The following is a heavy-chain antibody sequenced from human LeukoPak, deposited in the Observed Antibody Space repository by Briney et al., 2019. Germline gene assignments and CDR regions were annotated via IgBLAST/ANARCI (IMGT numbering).Heavy chain of an antibody. CDR2: IKQDGSEK. V-gene: IGHV3-7*01. CDR3: ASASGSGEGIY. Sequence: GGSLRLSCAASGFTFSSYGMSWVRQAPGKGLEWVANIKQDGSEKYYVDSVKGRFTISRDNAKNSLYLQMNSLRAEDTAVYYCASASGSGEGIYWGQGTLVTVSS. D-gene: IGHD3-10*01. J-gene: IGHJ4*02. CDR1: GFTFSSYG.